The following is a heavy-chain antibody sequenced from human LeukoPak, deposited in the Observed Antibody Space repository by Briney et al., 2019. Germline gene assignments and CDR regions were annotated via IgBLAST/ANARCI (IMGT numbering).Heavy chain of an antibody. CDR2: IYSSGST. CDR3: AREALGGGGY. D-gene: IGHD3-10*01. V-gene: IGHV3-66*01. J-gene: IGHJ4*02. CDR1: GFTVSSNY. Sequence: GGSLRLSCAASGFTVSSNYMSWVRQAPGKGLEWVSIIYSSGSTYYADSVKGRFTISRDNSKNTLYLQTNSLRAEDTAVYYCAREALGGGGYWGQGTLVTVSS.